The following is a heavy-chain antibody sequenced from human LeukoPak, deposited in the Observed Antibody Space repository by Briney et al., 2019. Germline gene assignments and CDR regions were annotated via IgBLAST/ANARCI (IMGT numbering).Heavy chain of an antibody. CDR3: VSLGLCVGGHCLDDF. CDR2: IHSSGTP. D-gene: IGHD2-21*02. CDR1: GGFNNTVC. Sequence: SETLSLTCTIYGGFNNTVCWAWIRQPPGQGLEWIGFIHSSGTPTYNPSLKSAVTISIETSKTQFSLKLNSVIAADTAVYFCVSLGLCVGGHCLDDFWGQGALVTVST. V-gene: IGHV4-59*01. J-gene: IGHJ4*02.